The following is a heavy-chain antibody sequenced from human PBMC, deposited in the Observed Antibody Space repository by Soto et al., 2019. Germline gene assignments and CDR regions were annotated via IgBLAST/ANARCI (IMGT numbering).Heavy chain of an antibody. CDR2: IIPIFGTA. Sequence: SVKVSCKASGGTFSSYAISWVRQAPGQGLEWMGGIIPIFGTANYAQKFQGRVTITADESTSTAYMELSSLRSEDTAVYYCARAHEGGYSSSWYFDYWGQGTLVTVSS. J-gene: IGHJ4*02. D-gene: IGHD6-13*01. V-gene: IGHV1-69*13. CDR3: ARAHEGGYSSSWYFDY. CDR1: GGTFSSYA.